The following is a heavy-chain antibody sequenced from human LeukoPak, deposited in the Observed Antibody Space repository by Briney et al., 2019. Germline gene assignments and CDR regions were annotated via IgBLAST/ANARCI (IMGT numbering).Heavy chain of an antibody. CDR3: AKVVDTAPSYYFDY. Sequence: SETLSLTCTVSGGSIRSGYHYWSWIRQHPEKGLEWIGFIFYTGSTSFNPSLRSRVSISTDISENQFSLRLDSVTAADTAMYYCAKVVDTAPSYYFDYWGQGTLVTVSS. V-gene: IGHV4-31*03. CDR2: IFYTGST. CDR1: GGSIRSGYHY. J-gene: IGHJ4*02. D-gene: IGHD5-18*01.